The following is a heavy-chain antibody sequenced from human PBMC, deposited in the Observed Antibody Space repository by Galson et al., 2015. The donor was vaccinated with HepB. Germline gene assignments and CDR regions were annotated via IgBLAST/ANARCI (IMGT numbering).Heavy chain of an antibody. J-gene: IGHJ3*02. CDR3: ASGYYDAFDI. Sequence: QSGAEVKKPGASVKVSCKASGYTFTSYGISWVRQAPGQGLEWMGWIGAYSGNTNYAQNLQGRVTMTADTYTSTAYMELRNLRSADTAVYYCASGYYDAFDIWGQGTMVTVSS. CDR1: GYTFTSYG. V-gene: IGHV1-18*04. CDR2: IGAYSGNT. D-gene: IGHD1-26*01.